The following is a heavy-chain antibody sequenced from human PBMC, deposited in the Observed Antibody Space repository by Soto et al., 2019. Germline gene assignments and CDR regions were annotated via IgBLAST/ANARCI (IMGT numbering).Heavy chain of an antibody. CDR2: IYQSGST. J-gene: IGHJ1*01. CDR3: ASGPYEYLQH. CDR1: DGKIRGGCYS. Sequence: PSETKSLTCTVADGKIRGGCYSWNWIQQPPGKGLEWIGYIYQSGSTYYNPSLKSRVTISVDRSKNQFSLRLTSVTAADTAVYYCASGPYEYLQHWGQGALVTVSS. V-gene: IGHV4-30-2*01.